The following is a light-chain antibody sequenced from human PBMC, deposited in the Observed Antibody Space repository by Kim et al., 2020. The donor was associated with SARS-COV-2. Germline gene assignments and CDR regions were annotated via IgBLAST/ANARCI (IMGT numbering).Light chain of an antibody. CDR1: ALPKKY. CDR2: NDS. J-gene: IGLJ2*01. V-gene: IGLV3-25*03. CDR3: QSGDINDTV. Sequence: SVSPGQTARITCSGDALPKKYAYWYQQKPGQAPVLVIYNDSERPSGIPERFSGSSSGTTVTLTIRGVQAEDEADYFCQSGDINDTVFGGGTQLTVL.